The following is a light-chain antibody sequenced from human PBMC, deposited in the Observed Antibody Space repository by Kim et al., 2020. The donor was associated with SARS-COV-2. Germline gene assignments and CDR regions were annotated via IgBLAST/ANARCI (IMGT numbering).Light chain of an antibody. J-gene: IGLJ1*01. V-gene: IGLV1-40*01. Sequence: QSVLTQPPSVSGAPGQRVAISCTGTTSNIGADYDVQWYQQLPGTAPKLLIFGNNNRPSGVPDRFSGSNSGPSASLAITGLQAEDEADYYCQSYDYNVSGYVFGTGTKVTVL. CDR3: QSYDYNVSGYV. CDR2: GNN. CDR1: TSNIGADYD.